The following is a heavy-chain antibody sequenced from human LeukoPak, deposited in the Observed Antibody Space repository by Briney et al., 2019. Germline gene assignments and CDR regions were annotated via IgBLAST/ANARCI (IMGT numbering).Heavy chain of an antibody. CDR2: IYPGDSDT. J-gene: IGHJ3*02. Sequence: GASLQISCKGSGYSFTSYWIGWVRQMPGKGLEWMRIIYPGDSDTRYSPSFQGQVTISADKSISTAYLQWSSLKASDTAMYYCAGRKAYYYDSSGYYADDAFDIWGQGTMVTVSS. V-gene: IGHV5-51*01. CDR3: AGRKAYYYDSSGYYADDAFDI. D-gene: IGHD3-22*01. CDR1: GYSFTSYW.